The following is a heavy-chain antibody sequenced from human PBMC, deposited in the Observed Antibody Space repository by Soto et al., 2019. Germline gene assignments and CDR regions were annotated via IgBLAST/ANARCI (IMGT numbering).Heavy chain of an antibody. J-gene: IGHJ4*02. D-gene: IGHD6-19*01. V-gene: IGHV3-21*01. CDR1: GFTFSSYS. Sequence: PVGSLRLSSAASGFTFSSYSMNWVRQAPGKGLEWVSSISSSSSYIYYADSVKGRFTISRDNAKNSLYLQMNSLRAEDTAVYYCARDIHYSSGWYWDYFDYWGQGTLVTVSS. CDR2: ISSSSSYI. CDR3: ARDIHYSSGWYWDYFDY.